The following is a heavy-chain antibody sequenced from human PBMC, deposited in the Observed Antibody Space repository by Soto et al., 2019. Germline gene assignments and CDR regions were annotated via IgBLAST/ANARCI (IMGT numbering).Heavy chain of an antibody. J-gene: IGHJ1*01. D-gene: IGHD3-16*01. V-gene: IGHV1-69*13. CDR3: ARGFYYDYVWGSYGPAEYFQH. CDR1: GGTFSSYA. Sequence: SVKVSCKASGGTFSSYAISWVRQAPGQGLEWMGGIIPIFGTANYTQKFQGRVTITADESTSTAYMELSSLRSEDTAVYYCARGFYYDYVWGSYGPAEYFQHWGQGTLVTVSS. CDR2: IIPIFGTA.